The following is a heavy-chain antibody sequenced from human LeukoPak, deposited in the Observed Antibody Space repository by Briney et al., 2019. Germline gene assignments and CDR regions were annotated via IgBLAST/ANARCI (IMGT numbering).Heavy chain of an antibody. D-gene: IGHD6-13*01. J-gene: IGHJ6*04. CDR3: ARDLRARMIAAAGLDV. CDR1: GFTFSSYW. CDR2: IKQDGSEK. Sequence: PGGSLRLSCAASGFTFSSYWMSWVRQAPGKGLEWVANIKQDGSEKYYVDSVKGRFTISRDNAKNSLYLQMNSLRAEDTAVYYCARDLRARMIAAAGLDVWGKGTTVTVSS. V-gene: IGHV3-7*01.